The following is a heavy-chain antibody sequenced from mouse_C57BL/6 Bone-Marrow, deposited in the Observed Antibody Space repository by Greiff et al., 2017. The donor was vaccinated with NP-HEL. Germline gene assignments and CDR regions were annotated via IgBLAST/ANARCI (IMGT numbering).Heavy chain of an antibody. V-gene: IGHV5-15*01. CDR1: GFTFSDYG. CDR2: ISNLAYSI. D-gene: IGHD4-1*01. CDR3: ARGGNLTRFDY. Sequence: EVKLVESGGGLVQPGGSLKLSCAASGFTFSDYGMAWVRQAPRKGPEWVAFISNLAYSIYYADTVTGRFTISRENAKNTLYREMSSLRSEDTAMYYCARGGNLTRFDYWGQGTTLTVSS. J-gene: IGHJ2*01.